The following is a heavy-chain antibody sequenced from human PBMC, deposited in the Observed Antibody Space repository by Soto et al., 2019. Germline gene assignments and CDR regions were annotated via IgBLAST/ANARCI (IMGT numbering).Heavy chain of an antibody. CDR3: ARPSSGWRTLGY. CDR2: IYYSGST. CDR1: GGSISSSSYY. Sequence: PSETLSLTCTVSGGSISSSSYYWGWIRQPPGKGLEWIGSIYYSGSTYYNPSLKSRVTISVDTSKNQFSLKLSSVTAADTAVYYCARPSSGWRTLGYWGQGTLVTVSS. D-gene: IGHD6-19*01. J-gene: IGHJ4*02. V-gene: IGHV4-39*01.